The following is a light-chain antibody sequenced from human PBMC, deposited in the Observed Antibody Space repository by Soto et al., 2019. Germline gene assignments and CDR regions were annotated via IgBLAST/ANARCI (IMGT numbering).Light chain of an antibody. CDR2: NAD. J-gene: IGKJ1*01. V-gene: IGKV1-5*01. CDR3: QQFSLYWA. CDR1: QDINRW. Sequence: DIQMTQSPSTLSASVGDRVTITCRASQDINRWLAWYQQKPGKAPKILIYNADTLESGVPSRFSGSGYGTEFILTISSLQPDDFATYYCQQFSLYWAFGPGTKVEIK.